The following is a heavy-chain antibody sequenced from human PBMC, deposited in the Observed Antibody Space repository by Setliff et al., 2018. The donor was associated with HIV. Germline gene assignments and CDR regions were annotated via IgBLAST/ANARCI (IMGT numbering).Heavy chain of an antibody. Sequence: ASVKVSCKASGYTFTTYSIHWVRQAPGQSLEWMGWINVGKGDTKYSQELQGRITLTTDTSANTAYMELSSLRSDDTAVYYCSIDVIGGWLRPMPDYWGPGTLVTVSS. CDR2: INVGKGDT. CDR3: SIDVIGGWLRPMPDY. V-gene: IGHV1-3*01. D-gene: IGHD5-12*01. J-gene: IGHJ4*02. CDR1: GYTFTTYS.